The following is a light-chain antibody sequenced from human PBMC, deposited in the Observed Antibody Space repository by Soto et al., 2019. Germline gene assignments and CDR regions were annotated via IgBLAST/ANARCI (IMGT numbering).Light chain of an antibody. CDR3: QPRFNWPLT. CDR1: QSVSSF. Sequence: EIVLTKSPATLSLSPGERATLSCRASQSVSSFLAWYQQQPGQAPSLLIYDASIRATGVPARFSGSGSGTDFTLTIGILEPEDFAVYYCQPRFNWPLTFGQGTRLEMK. V-gene: IGKV3-11*01. J-gene: IGKJ5*01. CDR2: DAS.